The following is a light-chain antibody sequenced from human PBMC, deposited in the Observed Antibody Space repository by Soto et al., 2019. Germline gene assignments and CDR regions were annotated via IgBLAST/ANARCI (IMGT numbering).Light chain of an antibody. CDR3: QQYNDYSWT. Sequence: IQMTQSPSTLSASVGDRVAITCRASQSIGIWLAWYPKKPGKAPRFLIYKASTLQTGVPSRFSGSGSGTEFPLTISSLQPDDFATYYCQQYNDYSWTFGQGTKVEIK. V-gene: IGKV1-5*03. CDR2: KAS. CDR1: QSIGIW. J-gene: IGKJ1*01.